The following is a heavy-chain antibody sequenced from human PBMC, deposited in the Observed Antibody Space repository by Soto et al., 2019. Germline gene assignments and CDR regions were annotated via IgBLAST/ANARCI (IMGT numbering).Heavy chain of an antibody. CDR3: ARTLVTTIFGMVIPNRYGMDV. J-gene: IGHJ6*02. Sequence: SGPTLVNPTQTLTLTCTFSGFSLNTSEMCVSWIRQPPGKALEWLALIDWVDDKFYSSSLKTRLTISKDTSKNQVVLTLTNVDPVDTATYYCARTLVTTIFGMVIPNRYGMDVWGQGTAVTVSS. CDR2: IDWVDDK. CDR1: GFSLNTSEMC. V-gene: IGHV2-70*01. D-gene: IGHD3-3*01.